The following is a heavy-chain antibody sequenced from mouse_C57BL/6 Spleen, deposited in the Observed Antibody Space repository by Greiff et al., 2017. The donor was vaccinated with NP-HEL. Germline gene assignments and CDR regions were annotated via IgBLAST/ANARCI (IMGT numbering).Heavy chain of an antibody. CDR2: LWRGGST. CDR1: GFSLTSYG. CDR3: AKILFYAMDY. Sequence: QVQLQQSGPGLVQPSQSLSITCTVSGFSLTSYGVHWVRPSPGKGLEWLGVLWRGGSTDYNAAFMSRLSITKDNSKSQVFFKMNSLQADDTAIYYCAKILFYAMDYWGQGTSVTVSS. V-gene: IGHV2-5*01. J-gene: IGHJ4*01.